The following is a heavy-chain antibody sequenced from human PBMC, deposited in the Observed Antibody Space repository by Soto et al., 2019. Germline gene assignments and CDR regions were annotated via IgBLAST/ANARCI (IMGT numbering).Heavy chain of an antibody. V-gene: IGHV1-46*01. CDR2: INPSGGST. J-gene: IGHJ6*02. D-gene: IGHD6-13*01. CDR1: GYTFTSYY. Sequence: ASVKVSCKASGYTFTSYYMHWVRQAPGQGLEWMGIINPSGGSTSYAQKFQGRVTMTRDTSTSTVYMELSSLRSEDTAVYYCARFFYRSSWIPYYTYYGRNVGGQGTRVPVS. CDR3: ARFFYRSSWIPYYTYYGRNV.